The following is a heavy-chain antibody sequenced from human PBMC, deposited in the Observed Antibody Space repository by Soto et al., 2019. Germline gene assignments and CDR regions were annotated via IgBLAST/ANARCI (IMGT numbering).Heavy chain of an antibody. V-gene: IGHV3-33*01. Sequence: QVQLVESGGGVVQPGRSLRLSCAASGFTFSSYGMHWVRQAPGKGLEWVAVIWYDGSNKYYADSVKGRFTISRDNSKNTLYLQMNSLRAEDTAVYYCARGPSYYYDSSGDFDYWGQGTLATVSS. J-gene: IGHJ4*02. CDR3: ARGPSYYYDSSGDFDY. CDR2: IWYDGSNK. CDR1: GFTFSSYG. D-gene: IGHD3-22*01.